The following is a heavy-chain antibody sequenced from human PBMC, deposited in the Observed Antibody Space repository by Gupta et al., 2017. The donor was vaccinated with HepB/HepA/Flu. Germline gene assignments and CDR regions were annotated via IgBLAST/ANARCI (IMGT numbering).Heavy chain of an antibody. V-gene: IGHV4-34*01. CDR3: ARMARLYCGGDCYAEYFQH. J-gene: IGHJ1*01. Sequence: QVQLQQWGAGLLKPSETLSLTCAVYGGSFSGYYWSWIRQPPGKGLEWIGEINHSGSTNYNPSLKSRVTISVDTSKNQFSLKLSSVTAADTAVYYCARMARLYCGGDCYAEYFQHWGQGTLVTVSS. CDR1: GGSFSGYY. D-gene: IGHD2-21*02. CDR2: INHSGST.